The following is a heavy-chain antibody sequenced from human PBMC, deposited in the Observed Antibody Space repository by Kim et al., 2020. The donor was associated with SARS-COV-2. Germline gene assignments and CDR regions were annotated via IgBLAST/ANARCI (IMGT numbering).Heavy chain of an antibody. J-gene: IGHJ2*01. V-gene: IGHV3-48*01. D-gene: IGHD3-22*01. CDR3: ARNYYDGSGQSYWYFDL. Sequence: VKARFTITRDNAKNSVYLQMDSLRVEDTAVYYCARNYYDGSGQSYWYFDLWGRGTLVTVSS.